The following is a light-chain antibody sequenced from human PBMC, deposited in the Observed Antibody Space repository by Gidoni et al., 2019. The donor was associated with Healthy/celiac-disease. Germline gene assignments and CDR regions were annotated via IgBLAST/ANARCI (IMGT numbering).Light chain of an antibody. Sequence: SYELTQPPSVSVSPGQTASITCSGDKLGDKYACWYQQKPGQSPVLVIYQDSKRPSGIPERFSGSTSGNTATLPISGTQAMDEADYSCQAWDSSTVVFGGGTKLPVL. CDR2: QDS. J-gene: IGLJ2*01. CDR1: KLGDKY. CDR3: QAWDSSTVV. V-gene: IGLV3-1*01.